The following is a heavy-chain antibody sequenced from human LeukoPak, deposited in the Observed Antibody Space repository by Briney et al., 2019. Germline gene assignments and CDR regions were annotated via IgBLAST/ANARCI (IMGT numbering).Heavy chain of an antibody. V-gene: IGHV3-21*01. CDR1: GFTFSSYS. CDR2: ISSSSSYI. J-gene: IGHJ6*03. Sequence: GGSLRLSCAASGFTFSSYSMNWVRQAPGKGLEWVSSISSSSSYIYYADSVKGRFTISRDNAKNSLYLQMNSLRAEDTAVYYCARGIGVYYYMDVWGKGTTVTISS. CDR3: ARGIGVYYYMDV. D-gene: IGHD1-26*01.